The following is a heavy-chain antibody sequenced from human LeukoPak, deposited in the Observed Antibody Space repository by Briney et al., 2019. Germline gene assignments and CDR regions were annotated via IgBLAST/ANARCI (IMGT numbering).Heavy chain of an antibody. V-gene: IGHV4-59*01. D-gene: IGHD2-2*02. J-gene: IGHJ4*02. CDR2: IYYSGST. Sequence: SETPSLTCTVSGGSISTYYWSWIRQPPGKGLEWIGYIYYSGSTNYNPSLKSRVTISVDTSKDQFSLKLNSLTAADTAVYYCAKEIAFCNSNTCYKPNDYWGQGTLVTVSS. CDR1: GGSISTYY. CDR3: AKEIAFCNSNTCYKPNDY.